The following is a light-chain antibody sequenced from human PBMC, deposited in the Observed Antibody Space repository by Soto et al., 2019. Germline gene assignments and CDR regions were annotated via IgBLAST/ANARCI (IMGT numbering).Light chain of an antibody. Sequence: DIQMTQSPSALSASVGDRVTITCRASQNIGSYLNWYHQKPGKAPKVLISAASILHSGVPSRFSGSGSGTDFPLTINRLQPEDFATYYCQQSYTKWTFGQGTQLQL. CDR3: QQSYTKWT. CDR2: AAS. J-gene: IGKJ1*01. CDR1: QNIGSY. V-gene: IGKV1-39*01.